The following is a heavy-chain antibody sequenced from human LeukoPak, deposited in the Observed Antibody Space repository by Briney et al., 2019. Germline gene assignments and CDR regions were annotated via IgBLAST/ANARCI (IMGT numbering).Heavy chain of an antibody. CDR1: GFTFSTYA. CDR2: ISANGGST. V-gene: IGHV3-23*01. D-gene: IGHD5-12*01. CDR3: VRKALGYRLGYGDY. Sequence: GGSLRLSCSASGFTFSTYAMSWVRQAPGKGLEWVSAISANGGSTFYADSVKGRFTGSRDSSKDTLYLQMTSLRAEDTAVYFCVRKALGYRLGYGDYWGQGTLVTASS. J-gene: IGHJ4*02.